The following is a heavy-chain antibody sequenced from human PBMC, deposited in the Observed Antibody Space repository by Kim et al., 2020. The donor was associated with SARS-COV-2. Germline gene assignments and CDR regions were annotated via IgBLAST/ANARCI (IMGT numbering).Heavy chain of an antibody. J-gene: IGHJ4*02. CDR3: AKHHYQVLYSLFDC. CDR1: GFTFSSYG. CDR2: ISGSGGST. D-gene: IGHD2-2*02. Sequence: GGSLRLSCAASGFTFSSYGMSWVRQAPGKGLEWVSVISGSGGSTYYADSVKGRFTISRDNSKNTLYLQMNSLRADDTAVYYCAKHHYQVLYSLFDCWGQGTLVTVSS. V-gene: IGHV3-23*01.